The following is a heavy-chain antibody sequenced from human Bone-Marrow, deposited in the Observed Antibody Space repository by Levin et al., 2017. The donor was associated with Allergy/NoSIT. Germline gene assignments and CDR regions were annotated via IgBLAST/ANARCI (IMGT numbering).Heavy chain of an antibody. Sequence: PSETLSLTCFVSGASISTNTYYWGWIRQPPGKGLEWIGSIYYTGGTYYNPSLKSRVAMSADTSKNQVSLTLTSVTATDTAVYYCASMVRGPIIPYWYFDLWGRGTLVTVSS. D-gene: IGHD3-10*01. CDR2: IYYTGGT. CDR3: ASMVRGPIIPYWYFDL. CDR1: GASISTNTYY. V-gene: IGHV4-39*01. J-gene: IGHJ2*01.